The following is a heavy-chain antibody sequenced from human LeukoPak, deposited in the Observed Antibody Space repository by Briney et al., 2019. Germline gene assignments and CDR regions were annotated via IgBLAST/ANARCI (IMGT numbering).Heavy chain of an antibody. V-gene: IGHV3-23*01. CDR1: GITFGSLA. CDR2: ITAYGAGT. Sequence: GGSLRLSCAVSGITFGSLAMSWVRQTPEKGLEWLGFITAYGAGTYYGPSENGRSTISGDNSSNTLYLQINSLRVDDTAIYYCATGPRSGSFQFWGRGTQVIVSS. J-gene: IGHJ4*02. D-gene: IGHD3-10*01. CDR3: ATGPRSGSFQF.